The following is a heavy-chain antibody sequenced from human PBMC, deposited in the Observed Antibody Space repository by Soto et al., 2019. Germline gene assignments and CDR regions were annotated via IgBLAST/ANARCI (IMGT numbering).Heavy chain of an antibody. CDR3: EKDIAEWEGAFDY. CDR2: ISGSGGST. D-gene: IGHD1-26*01. J-gene: IGHJ4*02. CDR1: GFTFSSYA. Sequence: EVQLLESGGGLVQPGGSLRLSCAASGFTFSSYAMSWVRQAPGKGLEWVSAISGSGGSTYYADSVKGRFTISGDNSKNTLYLQMNSLRAEDTVVYYCEKDIAEWEGAFDYWGQGTLVTVSS. V-gene: IGHV3-23*01.